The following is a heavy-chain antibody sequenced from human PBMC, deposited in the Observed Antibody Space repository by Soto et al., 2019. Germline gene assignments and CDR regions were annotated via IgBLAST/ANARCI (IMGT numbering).Heavy chain of an antibody. CDR2: INPSGGST. CDR3: ARGAPLNDYVWGSYREIDY. Sequence: QVQLVQSGAEVKKPGASVKVSCKASGYTFTSYYMHWVRQAPGQGLEWMGIINPSGGSTSYAQKFKGRVTMTRDTSTSTVYMELSSLRSEDMAVYYCARGAPLNDYVWGSYREIDYWGQGTLVTVSS. CDR1: GYTFTSYY. J-gene: IGHJ4*02. D-gene: IGHD3-16*02. V-gene: IGHV1-46*01.